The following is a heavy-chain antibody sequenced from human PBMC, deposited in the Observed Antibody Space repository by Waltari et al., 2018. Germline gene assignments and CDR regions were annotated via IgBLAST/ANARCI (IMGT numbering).Heavy chain of an antibody. V-gene: IGHV1-2*02. Sequence: QVQLVQSGADVKKPGASVKVSCKSSRHPFTGSYMHWVRQAPGQGLEGMGWINTNSGGTNCAQKFQGRVTMTRDTSISTAYMELSRLRSDDTAVYYCARWLQFFDYWGQGTLVTVSS. J-gene: IGHJ4*02. CDR1: RHPFTGSY. CDR3: ARWLQFFDY. D-gene: IGHD5-12*01. CDR2: INTNSGGT.